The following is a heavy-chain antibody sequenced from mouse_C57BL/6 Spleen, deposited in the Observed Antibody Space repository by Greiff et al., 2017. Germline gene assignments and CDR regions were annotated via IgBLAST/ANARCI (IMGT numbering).Heavy chain of an antibody. Sequence: VKVVESGPGLVAPSQSLSITCTVSGFSLTSYGVSWVRQPPGQGLEWLGVIWGDGSTNYHSALISRLSISKDNSKSQVFLKLNSLKTDDTATYXCAKLDYSNYVGYFDVWGTGTTVTVSS. CDR2: IWGDGST. D-gene: IGHD2-5*01. V-gene: IGHV2-3*01. CDR3: AKLDYSNYVGYFDV. CDR1: GFSLTSYG. J-gene: IGHJ1*03.